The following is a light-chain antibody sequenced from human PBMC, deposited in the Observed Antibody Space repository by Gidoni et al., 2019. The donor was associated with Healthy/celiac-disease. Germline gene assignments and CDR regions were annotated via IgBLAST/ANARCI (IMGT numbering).Light chain of an antibody. CDR1: TGAVTSGHY. Sequence: QAVVTQEPSLTVSPGGTVTLTCGSSTGAVTSGHYPYWFQQKPGQAPRTLIYDPSNKHSWTPARFSGSLLGGKAALTLSGAQPEDEAEYYCLLSYSGANVVFGGGTKLTVL. J-gene: IGLJ2*01. V-gene: IGLV7-46*01. CDR2: DPS. CDR3: LLSYSGANVV.